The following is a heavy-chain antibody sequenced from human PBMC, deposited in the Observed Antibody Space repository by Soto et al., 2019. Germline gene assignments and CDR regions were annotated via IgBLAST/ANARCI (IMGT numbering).Heavy chain of an antibody. CDR3: ARDPLRDGSGYSYGMDV. CDR1: GDSISSDY. D-gene: IGHD3-22*01. CDR2: IYYTGTT. V-gene: IGHV4-59*01. J-gene: IGHJ6*02. Sequence: QVQLQESGPGLVKPSGTLSLTCTVSGDSISSDYWSWIRQPPGKGLEWIGYIYYTGTTNYNPSLKGRVTISVDTSKNQFSLKLSSVTAADTAVYYCARDPLRDGSGYSYGMDVWGPGTTVTVSS.